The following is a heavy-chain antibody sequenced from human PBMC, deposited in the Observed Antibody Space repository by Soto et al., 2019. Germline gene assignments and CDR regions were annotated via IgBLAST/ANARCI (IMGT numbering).Heavy chain of an antibody. CDR2: IIPIFGTA. CDR1: GGTFSSYA. Sequence: QVQLVQSGAEVKKPGSSVKVSCKASGGTFSSYAISWVRQAPGQGLEWMGGIIPIFGTANYAQKFQGRVTITADESTSTAYMELSSLRSEDTAVYYCAAGLRFLEWLPNWYFDLWGRGTLVTVSS. CDR3: AAGLRFLEWLPNWYFDL. J-gene: IGHJ2*01. D-gene: IGHD3-3*01. V-gene: IGHV1-69*01.